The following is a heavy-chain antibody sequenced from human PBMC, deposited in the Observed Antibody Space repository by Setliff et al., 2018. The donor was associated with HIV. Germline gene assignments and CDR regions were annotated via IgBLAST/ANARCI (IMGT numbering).Heavy chain of an antibody. CDR3: ARGVDCGGDCYPDY. D-gene: IGHD2-21*01. CDR1: GGTFSSYA. Sequence: ASVKVSCKPSGGTFSSYAINWVRQAPGQGLEWMGKIIPLFGTTNYAQTFQGRVTITADKSTHTAYLELSSLRSEDTAMYYCARGVDCGGDCYPDYWGQGTLVTVS. V-gene: IGHV1-69*06. J-gene: IGHJ4*02. CDR2: IIPLFGTT.